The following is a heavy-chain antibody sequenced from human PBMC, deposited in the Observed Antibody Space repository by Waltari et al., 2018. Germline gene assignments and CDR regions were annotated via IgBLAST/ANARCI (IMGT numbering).Heavy chain of an antibody. Sequence: EVQLVESGGGLVQPGGSLRLSCAASGFTFSSYWMSWVRQAPGKGLEWVANIKQDGSEKYYVDSVKGRFTISRDNAKNSLYLQMNSLRAEDTAVYYCAVVAATNYYYGMDVWGQGTTVTVSS. J-gene: IGHJ6*02. D-gene: IGHD2-15*01. CDR3: AVVAATNYYYGMDV. CDR1: GFTFSSYW. V-gene: IGHV3-7*01. CDR2: IKQDGSEK.